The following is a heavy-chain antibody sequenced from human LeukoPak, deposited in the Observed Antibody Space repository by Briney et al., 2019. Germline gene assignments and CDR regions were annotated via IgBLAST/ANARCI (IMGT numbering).Heavy chain of an antibody. CDR3: ATDRLFHNY. Sequence: GGSLRLSCAASGFTFKDAWMAWVRQAPGKGLEWIGRIRNEVDGATTSYATSVKGRFNISREDSRNTLYLQMQSLKSEDTALYYCATDRLFHNYWGQGTLVTVSS. D-gene: IGHD2-21*01. J-gene: IGHJ4*02. V-gene: IGHV3-15*01. CDR2: IRNEVDGATT. CDR1: GFTFKDAW.